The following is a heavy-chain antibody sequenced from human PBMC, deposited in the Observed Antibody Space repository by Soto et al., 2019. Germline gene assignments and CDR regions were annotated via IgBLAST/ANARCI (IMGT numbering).Heavy chain of an antibody. D-gene: IGHD2-15*01. Sequence: PSETLSLTCSVSGAPISSNDYFWAWIRQSPGRGLEFIASMHASGGTYHASSLKSRATMSLDTSKDQFSLKLQSVTAADTGTYYCAAIVVGATRHSDVDHWGQGTLVTVSS. CDR1: GAPISSNDYF. V-gene: IGHV4-39*01. J-gene: IGHJ4*02. CDR2: MHASGGT. CDR3: AAIVVGATRHSDVDH.